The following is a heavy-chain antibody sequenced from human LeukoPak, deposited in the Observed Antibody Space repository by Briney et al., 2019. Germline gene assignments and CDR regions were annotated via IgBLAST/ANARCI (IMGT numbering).Heavy chain of an antibody. Sequence: SETLSLTCAVYGASFSGYYWSWIRQPPGKGLEWIGEINHSGSTNYNPSLKSRVTISVDTSKNQFSLKLSSVTAADTAVYYCARVPAATHDAFDIWGQGTMVTVSS. CDR1: GASFSGYY. J-gene: IGHJ3*02. CDR3: ARVPAATHDAFDI. CDR2: INHSGST. V-gene: IGHV4-34*01. D-gene: IGHD2-2*01.